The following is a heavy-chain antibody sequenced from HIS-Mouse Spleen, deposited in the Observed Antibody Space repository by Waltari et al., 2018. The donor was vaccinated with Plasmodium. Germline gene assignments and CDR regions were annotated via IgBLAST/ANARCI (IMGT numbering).Heavy chain of an antibody. D-gene: IGHD5-12*01. CDR1: GYTFTGYD. V-gene: IGHV1-2*02. J-gene: IGHJ4*02. CDR2: INPNSGGT. CDR3: AVGRWLQPRDY. Sequence: QVQLVQYGAEVKKPGASVKVSCKASGYTFTGYDMTRGRQAHGQGLEWMGWINPNSGGTNYAQKFQGRVTMTRDTSISTAYMELSRLRSDDTAVYYCAVGRWLQPRDYWGQGTLVTVSS.